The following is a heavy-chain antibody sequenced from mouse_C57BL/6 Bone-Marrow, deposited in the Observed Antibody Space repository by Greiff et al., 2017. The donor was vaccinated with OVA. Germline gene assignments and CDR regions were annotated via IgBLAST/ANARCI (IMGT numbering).Heavy chain of an antibody. CDR2: IDPEDGET. CDR3: ARPYYYGSSSFAY. V-gene: IGHV14-2*01. CDR1: GFNIKDYY. J-gene: IGHJ3*01. Sequence: VQLQQSGAELVKPGASVKLSCTASGFNIKDYYMHWVKQRTEQGLEWIGRIDPEDGETKYAPQFQGKATITADTSSNTAYLQLSSLTSEDTAVYYCARPYYYGSSSFAYWGQGTLVTVSA. D-gene: IGHD1-1*01.